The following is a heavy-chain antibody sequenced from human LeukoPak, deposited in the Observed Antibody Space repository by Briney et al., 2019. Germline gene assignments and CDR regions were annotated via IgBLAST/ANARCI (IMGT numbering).Heavy chain of an antibody. CDR2: VNHTGGI. Sequence: PSETLSLTCAVYGGSLSGYSWSWIRQSPGKGLEWIAEVNHTGGITYNPPLKSRVTISIDTSKNQVSLKLASVTAADTAVYYCARQYTFDIWGRGTMVSVSS. D-gene: IGHD2/OR15-2a*01. V-gene: IGHV4-34*01. J-gene: IGHJ3*02. CDR1: GGSLSGYS. CDR3: ARQYTFDI.